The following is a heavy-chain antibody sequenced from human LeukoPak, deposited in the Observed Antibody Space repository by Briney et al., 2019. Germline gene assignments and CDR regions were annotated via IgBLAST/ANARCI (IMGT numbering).Heavy chain of an antibody. J-gene: IGHJ6*03. Sequence: GGSLSLSCAASGFTFSGYEINWVRQAPGKGLEWVSYISFSGSTIYYADSVKGRFTISRDNAKNSLYLQMNSLRAEDTAVYYCTRQVGASSYYDYIDVWGKGTTVTVSS. D-gene: IGHD1-26*01. CDR2: ISFSGSTI. CDR1: GFTFSGYE. V-gene: IGHV3-48*03. CDR3: TRQVGASSYYDYIDV.